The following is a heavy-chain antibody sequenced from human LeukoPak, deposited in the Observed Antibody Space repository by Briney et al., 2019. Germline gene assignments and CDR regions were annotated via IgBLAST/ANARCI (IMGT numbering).Heavy chain of an antibody. CDR3: ASSIIVVVHDAFDI. J-gene: IGHJ3*02. CDR1: GFTFSSYS. Sequence: AGSLRLSCAASGFTFSSYSMNWVRQAPGKGLEWVSSISSSSSYIYYADSVKGRFNISRDNAKNSLYLQMNSLRAEDTAVYYCASSIIVVVHDAFDIWGQGTMVTVSS. D-gene: IGHD3-22*01. CDR2: ISSSSSYI. V-gene: IGHV3-21*01.